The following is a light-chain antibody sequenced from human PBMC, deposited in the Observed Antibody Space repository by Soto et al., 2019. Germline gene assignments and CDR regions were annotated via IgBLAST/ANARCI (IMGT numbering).Light chain of an antibody. CDR2: AAS. J-gene: IGKJ1*01. CDR3: QQYYSYPRT. V-gene: IGKV1-9*01. Sequence: IQLTQSPSSLSASVGDRVTITCRASQGISSYLAWYQQKPGKAPKLLIYAASTLQSGVPSRFSGSGSGTDFTFTISCLQSEDFATYYCQQYYSYPRTFGQGTKVDIK. CDR1: QGISSY.